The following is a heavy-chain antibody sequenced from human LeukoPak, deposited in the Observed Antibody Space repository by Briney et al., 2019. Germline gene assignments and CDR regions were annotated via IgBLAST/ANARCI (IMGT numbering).Heavy chain of an antibody. CDR1: GFTFSNAW. Sequence: GGSLRLSCAASGFTFSNAWMSWVRQAPGKGLEWVGRIKSKPDGGAIDYAAPVKGRFTISRDNSKNTLYLQMNSLRAEDTAVYYCAKVRFLEWLPYYYYGMDVWGQGTTVTVSS. D-gene: IGHD3-3*01. CDR3: AKVRFLEWLPYYYYGMDV. V-gene: IGHV3-15*01. CDR2: IKSKPDGGAI. J-gene: IGHJ6*02.